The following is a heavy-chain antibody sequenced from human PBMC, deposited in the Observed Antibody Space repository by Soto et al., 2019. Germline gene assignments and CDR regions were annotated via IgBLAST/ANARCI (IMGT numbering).Heavy chain of an antibody. D-gene: IGHD3-10*01. CDR2: IYYSGST. V-gene: IGHV4-39*01. CDR3: ARHPGLWFGEPPYYNWFDP. CDR1: GGSISSSSYY. J-gene: IGHJ5*02. Sequence: PSETLSLTCTVSGGSISSSSYYWGWIRQPPGKGQEWIGSIYYSGSTYYNPSLKSRVTISVDTSKNQFSLKLSSVTAADTAVYYCARHPGLWFGEPPYYNWFDPWGQGTLVTVSS.